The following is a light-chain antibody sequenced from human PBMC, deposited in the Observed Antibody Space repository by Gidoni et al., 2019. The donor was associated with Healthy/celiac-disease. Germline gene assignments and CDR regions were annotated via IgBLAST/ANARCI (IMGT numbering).Light chain of an antibody. V-gene: IGKV3-15*01. J-gene: IGKJ5*01. Sequence: EIVMTQSPATLSVSPGERATLSCSASQCVSRNLAWYQPKPGQAPRLLNYGASTRATGIPARFSGSGSGTEFTLTIRSLQSEDFAVYYCQQYKNWPPITFXQXTRLEIK. CDR3: QQYKNWPPIT. CDR2: GAS. CDR1: QCVSRN.